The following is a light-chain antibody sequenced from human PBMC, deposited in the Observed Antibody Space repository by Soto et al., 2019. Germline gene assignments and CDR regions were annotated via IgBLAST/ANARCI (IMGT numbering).Light chain of an antibody. V-gene: IGKV3-20*01. J-gene: IGKJ2*01. Sequence: EIVLTQSRGTLSLSPGERATLSCRASRSFASSYLAWYQQKPGQAPRLLIYAASNRATGIPDRFSGSGSATDFTLTISRLEPEDSAVYYCQQYGPSPPYTFGQGTTLEIK. CDR1: RSFASSY. CDR3: QQYGPSPPYT. CDR2: AAS.